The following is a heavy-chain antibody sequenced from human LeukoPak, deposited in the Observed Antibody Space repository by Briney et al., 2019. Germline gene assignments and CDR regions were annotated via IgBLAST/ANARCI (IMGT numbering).Heavy chain of an antibody. CDR3: ATGTSSGWSDAFDI. CDR1: GYTLTELS. J-gene: IGHJ3*02. Sequence: ASVKVSCKVSGYTLTELSMHWVRQAPGKGLEWMGGFDPEDGETIYAQKFQGRVTMTEDTSTDTAYMGLSSLRSEDTAVYYCATGTSSGWSDAFDIWGQGTMVTVSS. D-gene: IGHD6-19*01. V-gene: IGHV1-24*01. CDR2: FDPEDGET.